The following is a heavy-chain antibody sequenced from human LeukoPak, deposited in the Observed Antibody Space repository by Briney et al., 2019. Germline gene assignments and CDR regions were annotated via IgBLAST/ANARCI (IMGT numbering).Heavy chain of an antibody. D-gene: IGHD3-10*01. Sequence: SETLSLTCAVYGGSFSGYYWSWIRQPPGEGLEWIGEINHSGSTNYNPSLKSRVTISVGTSKNQFSLKLSSVTAADTAVYYCARVNYYGSGSPRDVWGQGTTVTVSS. J-gene: IGHJ6*02. CDR1: GGSFSGYY. CDR2: INHSGST. V-gene: IGHV4-34*01. CDR3: ARVNYYGSGSPRDV.